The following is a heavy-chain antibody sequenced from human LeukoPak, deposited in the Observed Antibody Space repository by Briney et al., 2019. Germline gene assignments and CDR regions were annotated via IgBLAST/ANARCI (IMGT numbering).Heavy chain of an antibody. CDR3: AQKDADTTMVPHY. D-gene: IGHD5-18*01. J-gene: IGHJ4*02. CDR2: VYWNDAK. Sequence: SGPTLVNPTQTLTLTCTCSGFSLSSPGVGVGWIRQPPVKALEWLALVYWNDAKRYSPSLRSRLTITKDSTQKQVVLTMTKMDPVDTATYYCAQKDADTTMVPHYWGQGILVTVSS. V-gene: IGHV2-5*01. CDR1: GFSLSSPGVG.